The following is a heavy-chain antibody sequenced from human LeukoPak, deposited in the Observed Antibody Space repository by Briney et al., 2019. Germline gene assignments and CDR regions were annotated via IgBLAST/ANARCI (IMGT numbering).Heavy chain of an antibody. CDR2: FSDGNTT. CDR3: AKVYDFWSGGYLDS. J-gene: IGHJ4*02. CDR1: GFTFSSYG. V-gene: IGHV3-NL1*01. D-gene: IGHD3-3*01. Sequence: GGSLRLSCAASGFTFSSYGMHWVRQAPGKGLEWVSLFSDGNTTYYADSVKGRFTISRDTSKNTLFLQMNSLRHDDTAVYYCAKVYDFWSGGYLDSWGQGTLVIVSS.